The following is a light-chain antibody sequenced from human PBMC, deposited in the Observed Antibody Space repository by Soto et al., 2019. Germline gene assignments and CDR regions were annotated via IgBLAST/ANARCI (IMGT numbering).Light chain of an antibody. J-gene: IGKJ4*01. Sequence: DIPLTQSPSTLSGSLVERVPIXRWASQTISSWLAWYQQKPGKAPKVLIFAASSLQSGLPSRFSGGGSGTDFSLTISSLQPEDFATYYCKQSRSFPPTFGGGTKV. CDR2: AAS. V-gene: IGKV1-12*01. CDR1: QTISSW. CDR3: KQSRSFPPT.